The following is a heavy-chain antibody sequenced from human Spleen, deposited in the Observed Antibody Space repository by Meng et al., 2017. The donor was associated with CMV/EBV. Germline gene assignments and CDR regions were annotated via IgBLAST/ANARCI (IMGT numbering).Heavy chain of an antibody. CDR2: IIPILGLS. CDR1: GGTFGSNA. Sequence: SVKVSCKASGGTFGSNALSWVRQAPGQGLEWMGGIIPILGLSTYAQRFQGRVTITADESTGTGYMEVPSLRFDDTAVYYCVTYQYDSGWTEDSWGQGTLVTVSS. D-gene: IGHD3-16*01. V-gene: IGHV1-69*10. J-gene: IGHJ4*02. CDR3: VTYQYDSGWTEDS.